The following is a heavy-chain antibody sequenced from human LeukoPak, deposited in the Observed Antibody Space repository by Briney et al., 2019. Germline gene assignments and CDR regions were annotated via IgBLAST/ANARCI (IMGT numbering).Heavy chain of an antibody. D-gene: IGHD1-26*01. CDR1: GITVSSYY. Sequence: QPGGSLRLSCAVSGITVSSYYMSWVRQAPGKGLEWVSTVNADGGNTYYADSVKGRFTISRDNSKSTLILQMNSLRVEDTALYYCTKRVKYGGTWDHFADWGQGTLVTVSS. CDR3: TKRVKYGGTWDHFAD. V-gene: IGHV3-23*01. CDR2: VNADGGNT. J-gene: IGHJ4*02.